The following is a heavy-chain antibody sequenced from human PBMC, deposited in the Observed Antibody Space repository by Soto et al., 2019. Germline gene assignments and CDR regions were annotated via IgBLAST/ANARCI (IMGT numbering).Heavy chain of an antibody. D-gene: IGHD5-12*01. CDR3: ARRRGFPYYDGMDV. CDR1: GGSISSGGYS. Sequence: QLQLQESGSGLVKPSQTLSLTCAVSGGSISSGGYSWSWIRQPPGKGLEWIGYIYHSGSTYYNPSLKSRVTLSVDRSKNQFPLKLSSVTAADTAVYYCARRRGFPYYDGMDVWGQGTTVTVSS. V-gene: IGHV4-30-2*01. J-gene: IGHJ6*02. CDR2: IYHSGST.